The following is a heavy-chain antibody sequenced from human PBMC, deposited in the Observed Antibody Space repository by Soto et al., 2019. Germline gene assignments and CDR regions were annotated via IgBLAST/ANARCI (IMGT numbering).Heavy chain of an antibody. V-gene: IGHV3-23*01. CDR2: NVGSGGST. CDR1: GFTFNNYA. CDR3: AKDPWGTMTSALDI. Sequence: EVQLLESGGGLVQPGGSLRLSCAASGFTFNNYAMSWVRQAPGKGLEWVSTNVGSGGSTYYADSVKGRFTISRDISKNTLYLHMNSLRAEETAVYYCAKDPWGTMTSALDIWGQGTMVTASS. J-gene: IGHJ3*02. D-gene: IGHD4-17*01.